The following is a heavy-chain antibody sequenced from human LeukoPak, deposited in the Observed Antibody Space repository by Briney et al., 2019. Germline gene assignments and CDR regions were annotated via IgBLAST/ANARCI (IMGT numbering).Heavy chain of an antibody. CDR1: GGTFSSYA. Sequence: SVKVSCKASGGTFSSYAISWVRQAPGQGLEWMGGIIPIFGTANYAQKFQGRVTITADGSTSTAYMELSSLRSEDTAVYYCATAKTTVVTPVDYWGQGTLVSVSS. CDR3: ATAKTTVVTPVDY. D-gene: IGHD4-23*01. CDR2: IIPIFGTA. V-gene: IGHV1-69*01. J-gene: IGHJ4*02.